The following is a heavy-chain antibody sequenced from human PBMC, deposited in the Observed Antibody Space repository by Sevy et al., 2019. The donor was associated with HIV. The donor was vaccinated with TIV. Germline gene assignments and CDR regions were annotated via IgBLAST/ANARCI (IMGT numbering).Heavy chain of an antibody. Sequence: GGSLRLSCAASGFTFTSYSMHWVRQAPGKGLEWVATISYDATNKHYADPVKGRFTISRDNSRNSLILQMNSLRSADTAVYYCALERLSSNVAEYFQNWGQGTLVTVSS. CDR1: GFTFTSYS. CDR2: ISYDATNK. V-gene: IGHV3-30-3*01. D-gene: IGHD1-1*01. CDR3: ALERLSSNVAEYFQN. J-gene: IGHJ1*01.